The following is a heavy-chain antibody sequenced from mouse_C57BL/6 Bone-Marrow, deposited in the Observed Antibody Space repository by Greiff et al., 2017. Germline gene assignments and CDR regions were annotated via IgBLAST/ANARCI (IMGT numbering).Heavy chain of an antibody. CDR3: ARGEIWVLRREFAY. V-gene: IGHV1-64*01. D-gene: IGHD1-1*01. CDR2: IHPNSGCT. CDR1: GYTFTSYW. Sequence: QVQLQQPGAELVKPGASVQLSCKASGYTFTSYWLHWVKQRPGQGLEWVRMIHPNSGCTNYYEKITSKATLTVDKSSSTAYMQLSSLTSEDSAVYYCARGEIWVLRREFAYWGQGTLVTVSA. J-gene: IGHJ3*01.